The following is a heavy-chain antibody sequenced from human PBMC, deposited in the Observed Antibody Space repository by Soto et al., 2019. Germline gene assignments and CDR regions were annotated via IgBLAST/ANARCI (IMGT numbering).Heavy chain of an antibody. CDR3: ARDGGEYYYDSSGYYGY. CDR2: ISGAGGSS. V-gene: IGHV3-23*01. J-gene: IGHJ4*02. D-gene: IGHD3-22*01. CDR1: GFIFSDYA. Sequence: PGGSLRLSCAASGFIFSDYALSWVRQTPGKGLEWVSIISGAGGSSYYADSVKGRFTISRDNSKNTLYLQMNSLRAEDTAVYYCARDGGEYYYDSSGYYGYWGQGTLVTVYS.